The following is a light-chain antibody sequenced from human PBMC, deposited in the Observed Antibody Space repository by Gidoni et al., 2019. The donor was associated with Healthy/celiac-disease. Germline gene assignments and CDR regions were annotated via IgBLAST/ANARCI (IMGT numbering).Light chain of an antibody. CDR2: DAS. Sequence: EIVSTQSPATLSLAPGERATLSCRASQSVSSFLAWNQQKPGQAPRLLIYDASNRATGIPARFSSSGSGTYFTLTISSLEPEDFAFYCCQRHSNWRTFGQGTRLEIK. J-gene: IGKJ5*01. CDR3: QRHSNWRT. CDR1: QSVSSF. V-gene: IGKV3-11*01.